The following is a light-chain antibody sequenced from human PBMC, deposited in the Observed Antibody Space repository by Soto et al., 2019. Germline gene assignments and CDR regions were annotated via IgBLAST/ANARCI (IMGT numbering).Light chain of an antibody. CDR1: QSISEF. Sequence: VVLTQSPAPLSLSPGERATLSCRASQSISEFLAWYQQKPGQAPRLLIYDASNRATGTPARFSGSWSGTDCTLTISSLEAEDVALYYCQQRSKWPVTLGGGTKVDI. CDR3: QQRSKWPVT. V-gene: IGKV3-11*01. CDR2: DAS. J-gene: IGKJ4*01.